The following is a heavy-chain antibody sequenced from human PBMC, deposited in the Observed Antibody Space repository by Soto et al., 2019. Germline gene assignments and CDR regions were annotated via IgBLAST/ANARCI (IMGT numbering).Heavy chain of an antibody. Sequence: QVQLQESGPGLVKPSQTLSLTCTVSGGSISSGGYYWSCIRQHPGKGLEWIGYIYYSGSTYYNPSLKSRVTISVDTSKNQFSLKLSSVTAADTAVYYCARLSDGLLGLDYWGQGTLVTVSS. CDR3: ARLSDGLLGLDY. CDR2: IYYSGST. CDR1: GGSISSGGYY. V-gene: IGHV4-31*03. J-gene: IGHJ4*02. D-gene: IGHD3-10*01.